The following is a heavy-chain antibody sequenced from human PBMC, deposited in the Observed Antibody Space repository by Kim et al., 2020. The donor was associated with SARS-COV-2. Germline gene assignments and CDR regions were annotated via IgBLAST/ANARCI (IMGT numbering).Heavy chain of an antibody. J-gene: IGHJ3*02. CDR3: AKESDAFDI. CDR1: GFNFSSHV. V-gene: IGHV3-30*18. CDR2: TSYDERSK. Sequence: WGSLRLSCAASGFNFSSHVMHWVRQAPGKGLEWVALTSYDERSKFYAGSVKGRFTISRDNSKNVLFLQMDSVRGEDTAVYYCAKESDAFDIWGQGTMVT.